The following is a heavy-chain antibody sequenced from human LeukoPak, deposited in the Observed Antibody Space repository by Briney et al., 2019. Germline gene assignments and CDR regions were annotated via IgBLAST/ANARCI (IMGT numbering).Heavy chain of an antibody. CDR3: ARVQRLLGSRMDV. J-gene: IGHJ6*04. V-gene: IGHV1-18*01. CDR1: GGTFSSYA. CDR2: ISAYNGNT. Sequence: ASVKVSCKASGGTFSSYAISWVRQAPGQGLEWMGWISAYNGNTNYAQKLQGRVTMTTDTSTSTAYMELRSLRSDDTAVYYCARVQRLLGSRMDVWGKGTTVTISS. D-gene: IGHD2-15*01.